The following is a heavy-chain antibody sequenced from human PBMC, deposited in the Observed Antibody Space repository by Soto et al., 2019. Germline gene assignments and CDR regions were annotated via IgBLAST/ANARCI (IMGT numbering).Heavy chain of an antibody. D-gene: IGHD3-3*01. V-gene: IGHV4-31*03. CDR1: GGSISSGGYY. J-gene: IGHJ6*02. CDR3: ARVPRYDFWSGPLDYYGMDV. CDR2: IYYSGST. Sequence: SETLSLTCTVSGGSISSGGYYWSWIRQHPGKGLEWIGYIYYSGSTYYNPSLKSRVTISVDTSKDQFSLKLSSVTAADTAVYYCARVPRYDFWSGPLDYYGMDVWGQGTTVTVSS.